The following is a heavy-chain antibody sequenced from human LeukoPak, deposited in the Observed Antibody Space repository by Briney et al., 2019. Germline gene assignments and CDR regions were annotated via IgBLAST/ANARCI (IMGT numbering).Heavy chain of an antibody. J-gene: IGHJ4*02. Sequence: SETLSLTCTVSGGSISSGSYYWSWIRQPAGKGLEWIGRIYISGSTNYSPSLKSRVTMSLDTSKNQFSLKLSSVTAADTAVYYCARAVRGSGSYHFDYWGQGTLVTVSS. D-gene: IGHD3-10*01. V-gene: IGHV4-61*02. CDR3: ARAVRGSGSYHFDY. CDR2: IYISGST. CDR1: GGSISSGSYY.